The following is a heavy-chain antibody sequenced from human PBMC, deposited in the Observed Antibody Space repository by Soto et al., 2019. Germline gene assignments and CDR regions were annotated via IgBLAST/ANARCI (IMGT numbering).Heavy chain of an antibody. V-gene: IGHV1-69*01. Sequence: QVQLVQSGPEVKKPGSSVKVSCKASGGTFRTYAVSWVRRAPGHGLEWLGGIIPAHDTPNYAPRFEGRVTITADESTNKAYMQLNSLTSDYTAFYYCTRDRRADNVTNENYFCGMDVWGQGTTFTVPS. CDR3: TRDRRADNVTNENYFCGMDV. CDR2: IIPAHDTP. D-gene: IGHD1-1*01. CDR1: GGTFRTYA. J-gene: IGHJ6*02.